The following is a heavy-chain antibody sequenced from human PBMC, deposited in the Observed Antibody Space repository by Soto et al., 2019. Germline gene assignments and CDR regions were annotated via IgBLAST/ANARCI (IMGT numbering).Heavy chain of an antibody. CDR1: GGSFSGYY. CDR3: ARGPWYYYYMDV. CDR2: INHSGIS. J-gene: IGHJ6*03. Sequence: QVQLQQWGAGLLKPSETLSLTCAVYGGSFSGYYCSWIRQPPLKGLEWIVEINHSGISNYNPSLKSRVTISVYTSKNQFSLKLSSVTAADTAVYYYARGPWYYYYMDVWGKGTTVTVSS. V-gene: IGHV4-34*01.